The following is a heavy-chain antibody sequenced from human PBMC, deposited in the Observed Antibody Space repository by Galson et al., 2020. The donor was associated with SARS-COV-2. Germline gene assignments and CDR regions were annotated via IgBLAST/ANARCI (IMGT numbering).Heavy chain of an antibody. CDR3: ARVYAYYDYVWGSYRPDYFDY. Sequence: ASETLSLTCAVSGGSISRGGYSWSWIRQPPGKGLEWIGYIYHSGSTYYNPYLKSRVTISVDRSKNQFSLKLSSVTAADTAVYYCARVYAYYDYVWGSYRPDYFDYWGQGTLVTVSS. D-gene: IGHD3-16*02. V-gene: IGHV4-30-2*01. CDR1: GGSISRGGYS. CDR2: IYHSGST. J-gene: IGHJ4*02.